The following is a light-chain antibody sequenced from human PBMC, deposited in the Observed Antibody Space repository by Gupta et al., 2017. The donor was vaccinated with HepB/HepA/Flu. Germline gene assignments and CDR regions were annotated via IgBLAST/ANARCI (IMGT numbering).Light chain of an antibody. Sequence: DIQMTQSPSSLSASVGDRVTITCRTSQSISSYLNWYQQKPGKAPKLLIYTASMVQSGVPSRFSGSGSGTXFTLTIXRLQPEDSATYYCQQCDSTPRTFGXGTRLEIK. J-gene: IGKJ1*01. CDR2: TAS. CDR1: QSISSY. V-gene: IGKV1-39*01. CDR3: QQCDSTPRT.